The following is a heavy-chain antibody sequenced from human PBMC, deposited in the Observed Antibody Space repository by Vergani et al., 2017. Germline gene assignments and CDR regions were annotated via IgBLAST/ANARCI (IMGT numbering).Heavy chain of an antibody. V-gene: IGHV3-11*05. CDR3: ASNLVVGDSCGIH. J-gene: IGHJ4*02. Sequence: QVQLVESGGGLVKPGGSLRLSCAASGFTFSDYYMSWIRQAPGNGLEWVSYISSSSSYTNYADSVKGRFNISRYNAKNSLYLQMNSLRAEDTAVYYCASNLVVGDSCGIHWGQGTLVTVSS. CDR1: GFTFSDYY. D-gene: IGHD3-22*01. CDR2: ISSSSSYT.